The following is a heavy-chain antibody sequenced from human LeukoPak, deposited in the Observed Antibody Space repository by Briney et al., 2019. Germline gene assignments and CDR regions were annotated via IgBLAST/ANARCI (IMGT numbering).Heavy chain of an antibody. CDR2: ISGSGGST. D-gene: IGHD4-17*01. CDR3: AKDDRGYGDYWFDY. Sequence: PGGSLRLSCAASGFTSSSYAMSWVRQAPGKGLEWVSVISGSGGSTYYADSVKGRFTISRDNSKNTLYLQMNSLRAEDTAVYYCAKDDRGYGDYWFDYWGQGTLVTVSS. CDR1: GFTSSSYA. J-gene: IGHJ4*02. V-gene: IGHV3-23*01.